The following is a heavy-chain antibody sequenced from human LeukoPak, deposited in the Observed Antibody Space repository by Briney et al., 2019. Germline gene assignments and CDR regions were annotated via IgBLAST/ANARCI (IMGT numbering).Heavy chain of an antibody. Sequence: PSETLSLTCTVSGGSISSYYWSWIRQPPGKGLEWIGYIYYSGSTNYNPSLKSRVTISVDTSKNQFSLKLSSVTAADTAVYYCARAYWGISGSYFFDYWGQGTLVTVSS. J-gene: IGHJ4*02. CDR3: ARAYWGISGSYFFDY. V-gene: IGHV4-59*01. CDR1: GGSISSYY. CDR2: IYYSGST. D-gene: IGHD1-26*01.